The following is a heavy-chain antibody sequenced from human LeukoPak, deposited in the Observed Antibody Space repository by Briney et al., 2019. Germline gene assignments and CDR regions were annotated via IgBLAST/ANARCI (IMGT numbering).Heavy chain of an antibody. Sequence: ASVKVSCKASGGTFSSYAISWVRQAPGQGLEWMGWISAYNGNTNYAQKLQGRVTMTTDTSTSTAYMELRSLRSDDTAVYYCARDYGSQTYYYYYGMDVWGQGTTVTVSS. D-gene: IGHD2-2*03. J-gene: IGHJ6*02. CDR2: ISAYNGNT. V-gene: IGHV1-18*01. CDR1: GGTFSSYA. CDR3: ARDYGSQTYYYYYGMDV.